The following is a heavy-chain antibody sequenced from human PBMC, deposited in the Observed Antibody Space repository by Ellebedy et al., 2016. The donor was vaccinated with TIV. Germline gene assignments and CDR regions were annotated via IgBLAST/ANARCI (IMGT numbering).Heavy chain of an antibody. CDR3: AKGWPKTGALGYYYYYMDV. CDR2: SSGSGGST. V-gene: IGHV3-23*01. J-gene: IGHJ6*03. CDR1: GFTFSSYA. D-gene: IGHD7-27*01. Sequence: GGSLRLSXAASGFTFSSYAMSWVRQAPGKGLEWVSASSGSGGSTYYADSVKGRFTISRDNSKNTLYLQMNSLRAEDTAVYYCAKGWPKTGALGYYYYYMDVWGKGTTVTVSS.